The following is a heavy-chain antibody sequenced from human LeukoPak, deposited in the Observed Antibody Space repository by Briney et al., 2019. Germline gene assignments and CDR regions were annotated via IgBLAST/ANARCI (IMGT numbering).Heavy chain of an antibody. CDR3: ARPVRGDYVDY. D-gene: IGHD4-17*01. CDR1: GGSISSYY. V-gene: IGHV4-59*07. J-gene: IGHJ4*02. Sequence: KPSDTLSLTCTVSGGSISSYYWSWIRQPPGKGVEWIGYIQYSRSTNYNPSLKSRVPISVDTSKKQFSLKLSSVIAADAARYYCARPVRGDYVDYWGQGALVTVSS. CDR2: IQYSRST.